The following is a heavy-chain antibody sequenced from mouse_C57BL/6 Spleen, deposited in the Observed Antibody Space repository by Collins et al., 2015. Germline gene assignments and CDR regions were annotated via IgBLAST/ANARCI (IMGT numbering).Heavy chain of an antibody. CDR2: IDPNSGNT. CDR3: VYDGYSYYFDY. CDR1: GYTFTNYW. Sequence: QVQLQQPGAELVKPGASVKLSCKASGYTFTNYWMHWVKQRPGRGLEWIGRIDPNSGNTKYSEKFKSKATLTMDKPSSTAYMQLSSLTSEDSAVYYCVYDGYSYYFDYWGHGTTLTVSS. V-gene: IGHV1-72*01. J-gene: IGHJ2*01. D-gene: IGHD2-3*01.